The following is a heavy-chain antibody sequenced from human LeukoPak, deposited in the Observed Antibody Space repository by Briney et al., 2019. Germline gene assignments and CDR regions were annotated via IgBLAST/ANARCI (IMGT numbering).Heavy chain of an antibody. Sequence: SQTLSLTCTVSGYSISSGSYWGWIRPPPRKGLDWIGNMFHSGDTSHNPSLKRRVTIPADTSRNKSSLNLTSVTAPAPARHYIAKVGAYGDYARHDYWGQGTLVTVSS. V-gene: IGHV4-38-2*02. CDR1: GYSISSGSY. J-gene: IGHJ4*02. CDR2: MFHSGDT. D-gene: IGHD4-17*01. CDR3: AKVGAYGDYARHDY.